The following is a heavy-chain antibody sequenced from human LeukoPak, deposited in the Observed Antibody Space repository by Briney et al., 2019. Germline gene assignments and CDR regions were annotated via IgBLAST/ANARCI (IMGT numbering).Heavy chain of an antibody. CDR2: INPNTGGT. J-gene: IGHJ6*02. V-gene: IGHV1-2*02. CDR3: AREDIVATIGAMDV. CDR1: GYTFTGNY. D-gene: IGHD5-12*01. Sequence: ASVKVSCKASGYTFTGNYMHWVRQAPGQGLEWMGWINPNTGGTNYAQKFQGRVTMTRDTSIGTAYMELSRLRSDDTAVYYCAREDIVATIGAMDVWGQGTTVTVSS.